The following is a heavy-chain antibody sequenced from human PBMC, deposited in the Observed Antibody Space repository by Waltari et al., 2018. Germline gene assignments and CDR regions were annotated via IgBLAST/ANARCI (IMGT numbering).Heavy chain of an antibody. CDR2: IHRDGAI. D-gene: IGHD4-17*01. Sequence: QLQLQESGPGLVKPSETLSLTCTVSGGSVNSYGFYWAWIRQPPGKGLEWMVSIHRDGAITYNPSRKSRFAISMDASRNQFSFSLASVTAADTALYYCARYFGDYRTDYWGQGTLFTVSS. J-gene: IGHJ4*02. CDR3: ARYFGDYRTDY. CDR1: GGSVNSYGFY. V-gene: IGHV4-39*01.